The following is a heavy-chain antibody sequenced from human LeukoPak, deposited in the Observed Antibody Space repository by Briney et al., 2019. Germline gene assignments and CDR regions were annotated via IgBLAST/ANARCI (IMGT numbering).Heavy chain of an antibody. D-gene: IGHD6-19*01. CDR3: ATGLYSSPNY. V-gene: IGHV1-2*02. Sequence: ASVKVSCKASGYTFTGYYMHWVRQAPGQGLEWMGWINPNSGGTNYAQKFQGRVTMTRDTSASTAYMELSSLRSEDTAVYYCATGLYSSPNYWGQGTLVTVSS. CDR1: GYTFTGYY. J-gene: IGHJ4*02. CDR2: INPNSGGT.